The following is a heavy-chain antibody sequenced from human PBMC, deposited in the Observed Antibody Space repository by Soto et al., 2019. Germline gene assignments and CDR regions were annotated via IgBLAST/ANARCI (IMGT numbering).Heavy chain of an antibody. V-gene: IGHV3-33*01. Sequence: QVQLVESGGGGVQPGRSLRLSCTASGFTFSSNGMHWVRQAPGKGLEWVAFIWYDGINKYYADSVKGRFIISRDNSKNTRYLQMNSLRAEDTAVYYCASDPYYYGSGSYYFDYWGQGTLVTVSS. CDR2: IWYDGINK. CDR3: ASDPYYYGSGSYYFDY. D-gene: IGHD3-10*01. J-gene: IGHJ4*02. CDR1: GFTFSSNG.